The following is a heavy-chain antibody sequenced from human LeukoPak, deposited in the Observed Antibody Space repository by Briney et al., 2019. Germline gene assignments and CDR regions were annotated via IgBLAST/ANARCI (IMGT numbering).Heavy chain of an antibody. CDR2: TSWNSGSI. J-gene: IGHJ4*02. CDR1: GFTFDNYA. D-gene: IGHD1-1*01. V-gene: IGHV3-9*01. Sequence: PGRSLRLSCAASGFTFDNYAMHWVRQAPGKGLEWVSGTSWNSGSIDYADSVKGRFTISRDNAKNSLYLQMNSLRAEDTALYYCAKNTGYTGYYFDYWGQGTLVTVSS. CDR3: AKNTGYTGYYFDY.